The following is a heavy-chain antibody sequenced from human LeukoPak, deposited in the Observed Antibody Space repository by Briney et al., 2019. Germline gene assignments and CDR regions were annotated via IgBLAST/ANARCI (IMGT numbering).Heavy chain of an antibody. CDR1: GYSISSGYY. CDR3: ARGRGRDGDNLAS. Sequence: PSETLSLTCTVSGYSISSGYYWGWIRQPPGKGLEWIGSIYHSGSTYYNPSLKSRVTISVDTSENQFSLKLSSVTAADTAVYYCARGRGRDGDNLASWGQGTLVTVSS. CDR2: IYHSGST. D-gene: IGHD5-24*01. J-gene: IGHJ4*02. V-gene: IGHV4-38-2*02.